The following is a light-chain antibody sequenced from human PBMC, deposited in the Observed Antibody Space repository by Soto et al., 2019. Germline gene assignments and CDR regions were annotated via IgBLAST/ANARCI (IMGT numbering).Light chain of an antibody. CDR1: SGHSSYA. Sequence: QLVLTQSPSASASLGASVKLTCTLSSGHSSYAIAWHQQQPEKGPRYLMKPNSDGSHSKGDGIPDRFSGSSSGAERYLTISSLQSEDEADYYCQTWGTGSGVFGGGTKLTVL. CDR2: PNSDGSH. CDR3: QTWGTGSGV. V-gene: IGLV4-69*01. J-gene: IGLJ2*01.